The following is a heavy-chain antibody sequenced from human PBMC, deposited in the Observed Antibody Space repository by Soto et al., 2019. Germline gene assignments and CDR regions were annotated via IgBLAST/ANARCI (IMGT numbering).Heavy chain of an antibody. CDR1: GFTFTSCA. D-gene: IGHD1-26*01. CDR3: AADLGLGGSGSYYGYSDAFGI. V-gene: IGHV1-58*01. J-gene: IGHJ3*02. CDR2: IVVGSGNT. Sequence: SVKVSCKDSGFTFTSCALRWLRQARGQRLEWIGWIVVGSGNTNYAQKFQERVTITRDMSTSTAYMELSSLRSEDTAVYYCAADLGLGGSGSYYGYSDAFGIWGQGTMVTVSS.